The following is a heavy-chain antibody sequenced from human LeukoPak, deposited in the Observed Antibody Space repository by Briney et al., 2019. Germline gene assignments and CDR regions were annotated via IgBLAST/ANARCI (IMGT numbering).Heavy chain of an antibody. Sequence: ASVKVSCKASGYTFTSNGISWVRQVPGQGLEWMGWISAYNGNTNYAQKLQGRVTMTTDTSTSTAYMELRSLRSDDTAVYYCARKEAVAGLFDYWGQGTLVTVSS. V-gene: IGHV1-18*01. CDR1: GYTFTSNG. CDR2: ISAYNGNT. D-gene: IGHD6-19*01. J-gene: IGHJ4*02. CDR3: ARKEAVAGLFDY.